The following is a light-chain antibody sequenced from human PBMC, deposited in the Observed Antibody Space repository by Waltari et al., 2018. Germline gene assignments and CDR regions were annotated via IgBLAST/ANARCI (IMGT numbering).Light chain of an antibody. J-gene: IGKJ2*01. CDR3: QQYYTYPYT. CDR2: KAS. V-gene: IGKV1-5*03. CDR1: RSIRTW. Sequence: DIQMTQSPSTLSASLGDRVTLTCRASRSIRTWLAWYQQKLGKAPKLLIYKASTLEGGVPSRFSGSGSETEFILTITSLQPDDFATYYCQQYYTYPYTFGQGTKLEIK.